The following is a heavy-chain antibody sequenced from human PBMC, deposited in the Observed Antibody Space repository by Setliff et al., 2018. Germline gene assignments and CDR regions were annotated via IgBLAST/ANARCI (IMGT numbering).Heavy chain of an antibody. CDR3: ASPGRDNLDSPFDAFDI. CDR1: GASFSGTY. CDR2: ILFSGDT. Sequence: ETLSLTCAVYGASFSGTYCSWIRQSPGKGLEWIGRILFSGDTYYNPSLNSRVTISLDTSKNHFSLKLRSVTAEDSAVYYCASPGRDNLDSPFDAFDIWGQGTKVTVSS. V-gene: IGHV4-34*12. J-gene: IGHJ3*02. D-gene: IGHD3-3*01.